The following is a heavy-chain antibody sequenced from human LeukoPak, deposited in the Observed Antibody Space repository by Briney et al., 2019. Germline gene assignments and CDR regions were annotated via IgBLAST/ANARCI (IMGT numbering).Heavy chain of an antibody. CDR3: SRGRSGYYSDY. CDR2: INNDGSST. D-gene: IGHD3-3*01. CDR1: GVTFSNFW. V-gene: IGHV3-74*01. Sequence: SLRLSCVASGVTFSNFWMHWVHQVPGKGLVWILRINNDGSSTNYVDSVKGRFTIYRDNARNTLYLQVNSLRANDTAVYYCSRGRSGYYSDYWGQGTLVTDSS. J-gene: IGHJ4*02.